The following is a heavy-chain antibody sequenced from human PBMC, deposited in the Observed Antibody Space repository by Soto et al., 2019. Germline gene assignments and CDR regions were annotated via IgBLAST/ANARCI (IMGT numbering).Heavy chain of an antibody. D-gene: IGHD3-10*01. J-gene: IGHJ6*02. CDR3: ARENKMVRGLIIRNISGYYYYGMDV. CDR2: IIPIFGTA. V-gene: IGHV1-69*06. Sequence: SVKVSCKASGGTFSSYAISWVRQAPGQGLEWMGGIIPIFGTANYAQKFQGRVTITADKSTSTAYMELSSLRSEDTAVYYCARENKMVRGLIIRNISGYYYYGMDVWAQGTTVTVSS. CDR1: GGTFSSYA.